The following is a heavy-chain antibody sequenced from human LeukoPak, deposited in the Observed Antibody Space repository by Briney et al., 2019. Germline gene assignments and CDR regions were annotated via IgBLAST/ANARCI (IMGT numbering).Heavy chain of an antibody. V-gene: IGHV2-5*02. D-gene: IGHD6-13*01. CDR2: IYWDDDK. Sequence: SGPTLVNPTQTLTLTCTFSGFSLSTSGVGVGWIRQPPGKALEWLALIYWDDDKRYSPSLKSRLTITKDTSKNQVVLTITNMDPVDTATYYCARTLAAAGSEEFDYWGQGTLVTVSS. CDR3: ARTLAAAGSEEFDY. CDR1: GFSLSTSGVG. J-gene: IGHJ4*02.